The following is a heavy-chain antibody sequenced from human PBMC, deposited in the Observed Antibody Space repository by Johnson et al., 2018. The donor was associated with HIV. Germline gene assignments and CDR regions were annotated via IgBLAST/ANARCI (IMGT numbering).Heavy chain of an antibody. CDR1: GFTFSSYA. CDR2: ISGSGGST. D-gene: IGHD3-16*01. J-gene: IGHJ3*01. V-gene: IGHV3-23*04. CDR3: ARSRHGGIQPSDAFDV. Sequence: VLLVESGGGLVQPGGSLRLSCVASGFTFSSYAMRWVRQAPGKGLEWVSAISGSGGSTYYADSVKGRFTISRDNSKNTLYLQMNSLRPEDTAVYYCARSRHGGIQPSDAFDVWGQGTMVTVSS.